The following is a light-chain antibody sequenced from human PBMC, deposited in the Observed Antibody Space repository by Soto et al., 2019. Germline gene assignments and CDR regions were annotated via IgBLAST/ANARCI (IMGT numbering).Light chain of an antibody. J-gene: IGKJ1*01. V-gene: IGKV3-11*01. CDR2: DAS. CDR1: QSVSNY. CDR3: QQRSDWPRT. Sequence: EIVLTQSPATLSLSPGERATLSCRASQSVSNYLAWYQHKPGQAPRLLIYDASKRATGIPARCSGSRSGTDFTLTVSSLEPEYFAFYYCQQRSDWPRTFGRGTKVEIK.